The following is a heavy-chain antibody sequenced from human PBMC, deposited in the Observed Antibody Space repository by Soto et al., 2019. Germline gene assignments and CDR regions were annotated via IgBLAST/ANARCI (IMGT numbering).Heavy chain of an antibody. D-gene: IGHD3-16*01. V-gene: IGHV3-49*04. J-gene: IGHJ4*02. CDR2: IRRNAYGGTT. Sequence: GSLRLSCTTSGFTSGDYALRWVRQAPGKGLEWVGFIRRNAYGGTTDYAASVKGRFTISRDDSKSIAYLQMNSLRTEDTALYYCTRASSLDFDFWGQGSRVTVSS. CDR1: GFTSGDYA. CDR3: TRASSLDFDF.